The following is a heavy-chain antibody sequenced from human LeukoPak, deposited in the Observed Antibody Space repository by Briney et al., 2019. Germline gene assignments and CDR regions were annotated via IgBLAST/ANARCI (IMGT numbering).Heavy chain of an antibody. Sequence: SETLSLTCTVSGGSISSSDFYWGLIRQPPGKGLEWIGRISYSGTSYYNPSLKRRITISVDTSNNQFSLKMTSVTASDTAVYFCARLIHSYYYDSSGYYHYYYMTVWGKGTTVTVSS. J-gene: IGHJ6*03. CDR1: GGSISSSDFY. D-gene: IGHD3-22*01. CDR3: ARLIHSYYYDSSGYYHYYYMTV. CDR2: ISYSGTS. V-gene: IGHV4-39*01.